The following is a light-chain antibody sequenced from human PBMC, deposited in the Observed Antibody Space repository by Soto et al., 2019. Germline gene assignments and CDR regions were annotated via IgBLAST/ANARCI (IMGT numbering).Light chain of an antibody. CDR2: DVY. J-gene: IGLJ2*01. CDR1: SSDVGGYNY. Sequence: QSALTQPPSASGSPGQSVAISCTGTSSDVGGYNYVSWYQQHPGKAPKLIIYDVYKRSSGVPDRFSGSKSGNTASLTISGLQAEDEADYYCCSYAGSSTSVIFGGGTKLTVL. V-gene: IGLV2-11*01. CDR3: CSYAGSSTSVI.